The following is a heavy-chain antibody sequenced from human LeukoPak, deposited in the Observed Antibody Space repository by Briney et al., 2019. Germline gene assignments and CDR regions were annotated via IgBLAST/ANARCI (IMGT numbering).Heavy chain of an antibody. CDR2: IYTSGSA. CDR3: ARDPTRPGTVTNWFDP. CDR1: GGSISSYY. V-gene: IGHV4-4*07. D-gene: IGHD4-17*01. Sequence: SETLSLTCTVSGGSISSYYWSWIRQPAGKGLEWIGRIYTSGSANYNPSLKSRVTMSVATSKNQFSLKLSSVTAADTAVYYCARDPTRPGTVTNWFDPWGQGTLVTVSS. J-gene: IGHJ5*02.